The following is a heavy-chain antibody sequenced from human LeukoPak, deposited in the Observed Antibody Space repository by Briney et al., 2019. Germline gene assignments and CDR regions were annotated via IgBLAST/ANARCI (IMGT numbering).Heavy chain of an antibody. Sequence: GGSLRLSCAASGFTFSNNAMSWVRQAPGKGLEWVSATSTSGGSAYYADSVKGRFTISRDNSKNTLYLQMDSLRADDTAVYYCARYSGSYYYPPAWDLWGQGTLVTVST. J-gene: IGHJ4*02. V-gene: IGHV3-23*01. CDR1: GFTFSNNA. D-gene: IGHD1-26*01. CDR3: ARYSGSYYYPPAWDL. CDR2: TSTSGGSA.